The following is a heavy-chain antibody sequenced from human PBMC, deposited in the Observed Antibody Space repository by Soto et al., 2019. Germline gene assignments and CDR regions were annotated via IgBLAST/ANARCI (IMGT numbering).Heavy chain of an antibody. CDR1: GFSLSTSGVG. CDR3: ARVYGSGSYLGPLDY. D-gene: IGHD3-10*01. V-gene: IGHV2-5*02. CDR2: IYWDDEK. Sequence: SGPTLVNPTQTLTLTCTFSGFSLSTSGVGVGWIRQPPGKALEWLALIYWDDEKRYSPSLKSRLTITKDTSRNQVVLTMTNMDPVDTATYYCARVYGSGSYLGPLDYWGRGTLVTVSS. J-gene: IGHJ4*02.